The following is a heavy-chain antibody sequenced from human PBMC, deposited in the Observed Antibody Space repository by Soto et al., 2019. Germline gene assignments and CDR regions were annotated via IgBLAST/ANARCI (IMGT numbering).Heavy chain of an antibody. CDR3: ARGSMFFGGYGMDV. J-gene: IGHJ6*02. D-gene: IGHD3-3*02. Sequence: QVHLVQSGAELKKPGASVKVSCNASGYAFTTYDINWVRQATGQGPEWMGWMNPNSGHTVYAQKFKGRVTVTRDTAINAAFMELSSLRSGDTAVYYCARGSMFFGGYGMDVCGQGTTVTVSS. CDR1: GYAFTTYD. V-gene: IGHV1-8*01. CDR2: MNPNSGHT.